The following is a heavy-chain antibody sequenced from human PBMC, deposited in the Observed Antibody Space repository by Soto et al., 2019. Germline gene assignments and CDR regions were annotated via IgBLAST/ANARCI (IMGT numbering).Heavy chain of an antibody. Sequence: SETLSLTCAVSGDSISRSVWWTWVRQPPGKGLEWIGEVFHNGDTNYNPSLKSRVTMSVDRSTNDFSLKVASVTAADTAIYYCARKAWVRFDYWGQGALVTVSS. CDR3: ARKAWVRFDY. CDR2: VFHNGDT. J-gene: IGHJ4*02. V-gene: IGHV4-4*02. CDR1: GDSISRSVW. D-gene: IGHD7-27*01.